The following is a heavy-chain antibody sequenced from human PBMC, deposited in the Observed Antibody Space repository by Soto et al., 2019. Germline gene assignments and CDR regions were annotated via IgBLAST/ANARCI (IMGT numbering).Heavy chain of an antibody. V-gene: IGHV1-2*02. Sequence: AASVKVSCKTSGYTFIGYYMHWVRQAPGQGLEWMGWMNPRSGDTNYAQKFQGRVTMTRDASFTTAYMELRRLRSDDTAVYFCGRDAVGPTPLGWFDPWGQGTLVTVSS. J-gene: IGHJ5*02. CDR2: MNPRSGDT. CDR1: GYTFIGYY. CDR3: GRDAVGPTPLGWFDP. D-gene: IGHD1-26*01.